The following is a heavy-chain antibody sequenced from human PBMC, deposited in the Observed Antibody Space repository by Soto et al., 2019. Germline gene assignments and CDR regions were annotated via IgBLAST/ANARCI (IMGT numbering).Heavy chain of an antibody. CDR3: XRGXXCLTXRCFPNWF. CDR2: IYKSATX. D-gene: IGHD7-27*01. V-gene: IGHV4-30-4*01. Sequence: SETLSLTCSVSGDSISNLDYFWAWIRQPPGQALEYIGYIYKSATXYXXPSFESRVAISVDTSKSXFSLNVTSVTAXDTXXXXXXRGXXCLTXRCFPNWF. CDR1: GDSISNLDYF. J-gene: IGHJ5*01.